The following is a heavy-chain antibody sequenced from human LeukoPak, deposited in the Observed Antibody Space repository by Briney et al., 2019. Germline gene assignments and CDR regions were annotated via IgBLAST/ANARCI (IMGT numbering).Heavy chain of an antibody. V-gene: IGHV1-2*02. CDR2: INPNSGGT. D-gene: IGHD6-19*01. J-gene: IGHJ6*02. CDR3: ARDDSSGWYSGYYYYGMDV. CDR1: GYTFAGYY. Sequence: ASVKVSCKASGYTFAGYYMHWVRQAPGQGLEWMGWINPNSGGTNYAQKFQGRVTMTRDTSISTAYMELSRLRSDDTAVYYCARDDSSGWYSGYYYYGMDVWAKGPRSPSP.